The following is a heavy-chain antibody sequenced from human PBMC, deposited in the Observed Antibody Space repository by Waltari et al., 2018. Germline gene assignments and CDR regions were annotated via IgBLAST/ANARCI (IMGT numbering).Heavy chain of an antibody. D-gene: IGHD3-10*01. CDR2: ISDDGSNK. Sequence: QVQLVESGGGVVQPGRSLRLSCAASGFTFSSYAMHWVRQAPGTGLEWVAVISDDGSNKYYADSVKGRFTISRDNSKNTLYLQMNSLRAEDTAVYYCARRGYHGSGRHGDAFDIWGQGTMVTVSS. CDR1: GFTFSSYA. CDR3: ARRGYHGSGRHGDAFDI. J-gene: IGHJ3*02. V-gene: IGHV3-30*16.